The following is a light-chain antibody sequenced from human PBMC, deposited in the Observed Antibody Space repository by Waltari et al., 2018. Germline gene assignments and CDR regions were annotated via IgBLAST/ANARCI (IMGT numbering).Light chain of an antibody. CDR3: HHYFGSPPNA. V-gene: IGKV3-20*01. CDR1: QSVTNNY. Sequence: EIVLTQSPGTLSLSPGERATLSCRASQSVTNNYLAWYQQKPGQAPRLLIYDASSRATGIPDRFSGSGSGTDFTLTISRLGPEDFAVYYCHHYFGSPPNAFGQGTKLEIK. CDR2: DAS. J-gene: IGKJ2*01.